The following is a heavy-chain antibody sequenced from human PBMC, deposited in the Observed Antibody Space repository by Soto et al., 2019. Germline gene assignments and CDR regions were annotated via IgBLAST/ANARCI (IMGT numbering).Heavy chain of an antibody. V-gene: IGHV3-73*01. CDR1: GFNFSDSA. J-gene: IGHJ4*02. Sequence: PGASLRLSSARSGFNFSDSAMHWVRQASGKGLELVGRIRNETKSYATAYAASVKGRFTISRDDSKNTAYLQMNDLKTEDTAVYYCMTSIAASEWGQGT. CDR2: IRNETKSYAT. CDR3: MTSIAASE. D-gene: IGHD6-13*01.